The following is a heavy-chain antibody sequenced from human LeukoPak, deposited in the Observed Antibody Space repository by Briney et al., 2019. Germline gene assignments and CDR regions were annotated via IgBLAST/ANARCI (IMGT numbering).Heavy chain of an antibody. V-gene: IGHV3-33*01. Sequence: GGSLRLSCAASGFTFSSYGMHWVRQAPGKGLEWVAVIWYDGSNKYYADSVKGRFTISRDNSKNTLYLQMNSLRAEDTAVYYCARVNFYYYDSSGSPDYWGQGTLVTVSS. D-gene: IGHD3-22*01. CDR1: GFTFSSYG. CDR2: IWYDGSNK. CDR3: ARVNFYYYDSSGSPDY. J-gene: IGHJ4*02.